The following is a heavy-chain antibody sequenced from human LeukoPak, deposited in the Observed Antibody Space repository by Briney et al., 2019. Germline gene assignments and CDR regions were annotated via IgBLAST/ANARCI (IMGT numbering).Heavy chain of an antibody. D-gene: IGHD3-10*01. V-gene: IGHV3-64*01. Sequence: GGSLRLSCAASGFTFSSYAMHWVRQAPGKGLEYVSAISSNGGSTYYANSVKGRFTISRDNSKNTLYLQMGSLRAEDTAVYYCARDRLGLLWFGEPTFDYWGQGTLVTVSS. CDR3: ARDRLGLLWFGEPTFDY. J-gene: IGHJ4*02. CDR1: GFTFSSYA. CDR2: ISSNGGST.